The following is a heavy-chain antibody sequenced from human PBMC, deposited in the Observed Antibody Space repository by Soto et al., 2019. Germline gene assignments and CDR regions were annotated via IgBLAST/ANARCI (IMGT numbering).Heavy chain of an antibody. Sequence: QVQLVQSGAEVKKPGASVKISCMASGYTFISNYVYWVRQAPGQGLEWMGIINPTGASTSYAQKFQGRGTMTSDTATRKVYRDLSSVTSDYTGAYYCAKEPDDGSSTYCHVDNWAQAAVVTVCS. CDR1: GYTFISNY. V-gene: IGHV1-46*01. CDR2: INPTGAST. J-gene: IGHJ4*02. D-gene: IGHD2-2*01. CDR3: AKEPDDGSSTYCHVDN.